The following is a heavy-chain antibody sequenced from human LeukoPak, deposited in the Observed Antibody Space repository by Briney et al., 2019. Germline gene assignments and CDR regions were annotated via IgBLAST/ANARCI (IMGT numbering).Heavy chain of an antibody. V-gene: IGHV3-74*01. CDR2: INGDGSNT. Sequence: GSLRLSCAASGFTFSRNWMHWVRQAPGKGLVWVSRINGDGSNTNYADSVEGRFTVSRDNAKNTLYLQMNSLRAEDTAVYYCARNHDYYFGMDVWGQGTTVTVSS. J-gene: IGHJ6*02. D-gene: IGHD1-14*01. CDR3: ARNHDYYFGMDV. CDR1: GFTFSRNW.